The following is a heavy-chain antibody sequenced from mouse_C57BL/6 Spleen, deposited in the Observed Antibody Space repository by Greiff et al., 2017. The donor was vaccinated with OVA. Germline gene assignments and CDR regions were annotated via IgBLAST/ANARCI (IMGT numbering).Heavy chain of an antibody. D-gene: IGHD4-1*01. CDR2: IYPGDGDT. CDR1: GYAFSSYW. Sequence: VQLQQSGAELVKPGASVKISCKASGYAFSSYWMNWVKQRPGKGLEWIGQIYPGDGDTNYNGKFKGKATLTADKSSSTAYMQLSSLTSEDSAVYFCAGKELGPAWFAYWGQGTLVTVSA. J-gene: IGHJ3*01. CDR3: AGKELGPAWFAY. V-gene: IGHV1-80*01.